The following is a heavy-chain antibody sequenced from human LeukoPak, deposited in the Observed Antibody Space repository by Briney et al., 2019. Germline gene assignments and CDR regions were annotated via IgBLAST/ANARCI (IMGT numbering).Heavy chain of an antibody. CDR1: GFTFSSYG. J-gene: IGHJ4*02. D-gene: IGHD3-22*01. CDR2: ISYDGSNK. CDR3: ARVGDYYDSSGYHDY. Sequence: GGSLRLSCAASGFTFSSYGMHWVRQAPGKGLEWVAVISYDGSNKYYADSVKGRFTISRDNSKNTLYLQMNSLRSDDTAVYYCARVGDYYDSSGYHDYWGQGTLVTVSS. V-gene: IGHV3-30*03.